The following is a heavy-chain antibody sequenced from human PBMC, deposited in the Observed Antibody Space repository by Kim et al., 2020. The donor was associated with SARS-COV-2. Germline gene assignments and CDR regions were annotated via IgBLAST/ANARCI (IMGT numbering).Heavy chain of an antibody. J-gene: IGHJ3*02. D-gene: IGHD3-9*01. V-gene: IGHV3-9*01. Sequence: KGRFTISRDNAKNSLYLQMNSLRAEDTALYYCAKGNYDILTVYSNDAFDIWGQGTMVTVSS. CDR3: AKGNYDILTVYSNDAFDI.